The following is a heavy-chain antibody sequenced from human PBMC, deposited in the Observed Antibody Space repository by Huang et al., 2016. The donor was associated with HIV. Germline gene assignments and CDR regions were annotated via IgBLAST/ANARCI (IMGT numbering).Heavy chain of an antibody. J-gene: IGHJ4*02. Sequence: DVQLVESGGGLVKPGGSLSLSCVASGFIFTSYNMDWVGQGPGGALEWVSSIDTSGTYIYYADSVKGRFTISRDNAKKSLYLQMDSLRAEDTAVYYCARELNSAWYSMDYWGQGTLVTVSS. CDR2: IDTSGTYI. CDR3: ARELNSAWYSMDY. CDR1: GFIFTSYN. D-gene: IGHD6-19*01. V-gene: IGHV3-21*02.